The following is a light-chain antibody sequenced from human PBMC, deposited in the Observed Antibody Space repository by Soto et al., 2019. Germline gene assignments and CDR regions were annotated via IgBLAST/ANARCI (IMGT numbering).Light chain of an antibody. CDR3: QQYYTWPS. J-gene: IGKJ5*01. Sequence: VVLTQSPGTLSLSPGERATLSCRASQSVSSYLAWYQQRPGQAPRLLIYGASTRATGIPGRFSGSGSGTEFTLTISSLESEDFAVYYCQQYYTWPSFGQGTRLEIK. CDR2: GAS. CDR1: QSVSSY. V-gene: IGKV3-15*01.